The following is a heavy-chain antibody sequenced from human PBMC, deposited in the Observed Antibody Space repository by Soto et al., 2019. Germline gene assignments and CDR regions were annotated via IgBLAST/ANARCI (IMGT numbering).Heavy chain of an antibody. CDR2: INPDAGAT. J-gene: IGHJ5*02. CDR3: ARGDIVLVPASEGNWFDP. CDR1: AYSFTTYH. D-gene: IGHD2-2*01. Sequence: GASVKVSCKASAYSFTTYHIHWVRQAPGQGLEWMGLINPDAGATNYAQRFQGRLRLTRDTPTSTVYMELRSLRFDDTAVYYCARGDIVLVPASEGNWFDPWGQGTLVTVSS. V-gene: IGHV1-46*01.